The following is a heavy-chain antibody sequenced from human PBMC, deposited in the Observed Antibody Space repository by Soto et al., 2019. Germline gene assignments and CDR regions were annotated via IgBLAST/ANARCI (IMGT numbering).Heavy chain of an antibody. CDR1: GGSISNYY. D-gene: IGHD5-12*01. CDR3: ARDGRGYSGYSYDS. J-gene: IGHJ4*02. CDR2: IYYSGTT. V-gene: IGHV4-59*01. Sequence: GTLSLTCNVSGGSISNYYWSWIRQPPGKGLEWIGYIYYSGTTNYNPSLKSRVTISIDTSKSQFSLKLSSVTAADTAVYYCARDGRGYSGYSYDSWGQGTLVTVSS.